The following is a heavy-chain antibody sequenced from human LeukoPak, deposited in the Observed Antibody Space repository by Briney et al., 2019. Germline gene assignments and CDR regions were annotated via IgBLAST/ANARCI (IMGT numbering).Heavy chain of an antibody. V-gene: IGHV3-33*08. CDR2: ISYDGSNK. Sequence: PGGSLRLSCAASGFTFSSYGMHWVRQAPGKGLEWVAVISYDGSNKYYADSVKGRFTISRDNSKNTLYLQMNSLRAEDTAVYYCARGHIAVVAWGQGTLVTVSS. CDR1: GFTFSSYG. CDR3: ARGHIAVVA. D-gene: IGHD6-19*01. J-gene: IGHJ5*02.